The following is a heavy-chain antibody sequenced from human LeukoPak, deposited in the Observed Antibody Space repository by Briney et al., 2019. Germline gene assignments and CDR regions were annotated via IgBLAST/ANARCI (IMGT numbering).Heavy chain of an antibody. CDR1: GFTFSSYA. Sequence: GGSLRLSCAASGFTFSSYAMHWVRQAPGKGLEWVAVISYDGSNKYYADSVKGRFTISRDNSKNTPYLQMNSLRAEDTAVYYCARAHRGLDAFDIWGQGTMVTVSS. CDR2: ISYDGSNK. V-gene: IGHV3-30-3*01. J-gene: IGHJ3*02. D-gene: IGHD3-10*01. CDR3: ARAHRGLDAFDI.